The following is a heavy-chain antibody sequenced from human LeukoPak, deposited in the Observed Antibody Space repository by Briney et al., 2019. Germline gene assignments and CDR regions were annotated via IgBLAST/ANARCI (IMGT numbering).Heavy chain of an antibody. CDR2: IKQDGTER. V-gene: IGHV3-7*03. Sequence: GESLRLSCAASGFTFTTYWMSWVRQAPGKGLEWVANIKQDGTERYYVDSVKGRFTISRDNAKNSLFLQMNSLKTEDTAFYYCAKGARSSSGYTTDWGQGILVTVSS. D-gene: IGHD3-22*01. J-gene: IGHJ4*02. CDR3: AKGARSSSGYTTD. CDR1: GFTFTTYW.